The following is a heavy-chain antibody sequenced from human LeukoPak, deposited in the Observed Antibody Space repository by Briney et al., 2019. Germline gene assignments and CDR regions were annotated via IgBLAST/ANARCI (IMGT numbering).Heavy chain of an antibody. CDR3: ARDLGDVYSYGLYYY. V-gene: IGHV3-33*01. Sequence: PGRSQTLLRAASGFTFSSYGVYWARQAPGKGLEWVAVIWYDGSSKYYADSVKGRFTISRDNSKNTLCMQMNSLRAEDTAVYYCARDLGDVYSYGLYYYWGQ. CDR1: GFTFSSYG. CDR2: IWYDGSSK. D-gene: IGHD5-18*01. J-gene: IGHJ4*02.